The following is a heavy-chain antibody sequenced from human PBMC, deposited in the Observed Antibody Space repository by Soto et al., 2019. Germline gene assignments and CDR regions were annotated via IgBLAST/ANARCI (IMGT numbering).Heavy chain of an antibody. V-gene: IGHV4-61*08. D-gene: IGHD3-10*01. J-gene: IGHJ6*02. CDR2: IYYSGTT. Sequence: SGTLSLTCSVSGGSFSRGGYYWSWIRQVPGKGLEWIGYIYYSGTTNYNPSLKSRVTISVDTSKNQFSLKLSSVTAADTAVYYCARDYTYYYGSGSSYRPVDYYYYGMDVWGQGTTVPVSS. CDR1: GGSFSRGGYY. CDR3: ARDYTYYYGSGSSYRPVDYYYYGMDV.